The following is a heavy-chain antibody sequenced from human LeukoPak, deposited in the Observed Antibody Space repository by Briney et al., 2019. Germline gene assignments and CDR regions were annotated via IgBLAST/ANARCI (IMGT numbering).Heavy chain of an antibody. CDR3: ARDKIDHCSATGCWGTFDF. Sequence: GGSLRLSRAASGFTFSTFAMHWVRQAPGKGLEWVSVISYHGGSKAYADSVTGRFTISRDNSQNTLYLQMNGLRAEDTALYYCARDKIDHCSATGCWGTFDFWGQGALITVSA. D-gene: IGHD2-2*01. CDR1: GFTFSTFA. CDR2: ISYHGGSK. V-gene: IGHV3-30*01. J-gene: IGHJ4*02.